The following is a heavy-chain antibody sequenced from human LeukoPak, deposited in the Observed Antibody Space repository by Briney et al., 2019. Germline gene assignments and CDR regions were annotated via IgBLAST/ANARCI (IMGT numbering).Heavy chain of an antibody. Sequence: ASVKVSRKASGYTFTSYDINWVRQATGQGLEWMGWMNPNSGNTGYAQKFQGRVTMTRNTSISTAYMELSSLRSEDTAVYYCARGGAIFGSLYYMDVWGKGTTVTVSS. V-gene: IGHV1-8*01. D-gene: IGHD3-3*01. CDR3: ARGGAIFGSLYYMDV. CDR2: MNPNSGNT. J-gene: IGHJ6*03. CDR1: GYTFTSYD.